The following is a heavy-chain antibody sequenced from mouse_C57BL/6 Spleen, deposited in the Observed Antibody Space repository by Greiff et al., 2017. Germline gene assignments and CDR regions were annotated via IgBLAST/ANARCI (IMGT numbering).Heavy chain of an antibody. D-gene: IGHD2-14*01. CDR2: IDPETGGT. V-gene: IGHV1-15*01. CDR1: GYTFTDYE. J-gene: IGHJ3*01. Sequence: VQLQHSGAELVRPGASVTLSCKASGYTFTDYEMHWVKQTPVHGLEWIGAIDPETGGTAYTQKFKGKAILTADKSSSTAYMELRSLPSEDSSVYYCTRGYSVQDLSYWGQGTLVTVSA. CDR3: TRGYSVQDLSY.